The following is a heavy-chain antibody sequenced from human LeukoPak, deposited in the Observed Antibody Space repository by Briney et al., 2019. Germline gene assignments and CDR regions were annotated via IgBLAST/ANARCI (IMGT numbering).Heavy chain of an antibody. D-gene: IGHD1-26*01. CDR2: IHYCGRT. V-gene: IGHV4-59*01. CDR1: GGSISSYF. J-gene: IGHJ4*02. CDR3: ATDSGNYDY. Sequence: PSETLSLTCTVSGGSISSYFWSWIRQPPGKGLEWIGYIHYCGRTNYNPSLKSRATISVDTSKNQFSLKLSSVTAADTAMYYCATDSGNYDYWGQGTLVTVSP.